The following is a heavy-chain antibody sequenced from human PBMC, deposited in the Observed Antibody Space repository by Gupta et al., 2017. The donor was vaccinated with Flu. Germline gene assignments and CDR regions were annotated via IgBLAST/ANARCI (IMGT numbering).Heavy chain of an antibody. J-gene: IGHJ6*02. CDR3: AIGRSPSGYTSVPYYYYGMEV. D-gene: IGHD5-12*01. V-gene: IGHV1-69*06. CDR1: GHTFSSYT. Sequence: QVQLVQSGAEVTKPGSSVKVSCKASGHTFSSYTIRWIRQAPGQGLEWMGGIMVMFGRTNYAQKFQDKITITADKSTSTAYMDLNSLRSEDTAVYFCAIGRSPSGYTSVPYYYYGMEVWGQGTTVTVSS. CDR2: IMVMFGRT.